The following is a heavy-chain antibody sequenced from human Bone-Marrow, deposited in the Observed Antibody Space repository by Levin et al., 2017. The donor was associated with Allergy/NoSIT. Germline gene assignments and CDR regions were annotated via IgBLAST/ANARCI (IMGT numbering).Heavy chain of an antibody. CDR3: AREGDSSAYYIDFDY. D-gene: IGHD6-19*01. Sequence: GESLKISCAASGFSFNDHSMNWVRPAPGKGLEWVGRTRNKANIYTTEYAASVKGRFTNSRYDSRSSLFLQMNSLQTEDTAVYYCAREGDSSAYYIDFDYWGQGTLVTVSS. V-gene: IGHV3-72*01. CDR1: GFSFNDHS. CDR2: TRNKANIYTT. J-gene: IGHJ4*02.